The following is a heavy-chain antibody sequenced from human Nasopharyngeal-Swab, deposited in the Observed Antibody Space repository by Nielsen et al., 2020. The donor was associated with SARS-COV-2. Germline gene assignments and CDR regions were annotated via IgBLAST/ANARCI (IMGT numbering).Heavy chain of an antibody. D-gene: IGHD5-24*01. J-gene: IGHJ4*02. V-gene: IGHV4-39*01. CDR1: GGSISSSSYY. CDR3: ARQSATRGTDGYNFSY. CDR2: IYYSGST. Sequence: SETLSLTCTVSGGSISSSSYYWGWIRQPPGKGLEWIGSIYYSGSTYYNSSLKSRVTISVDTSKNQFSLKLSSVTAADTAVYYCARQSATRGTDGYNFSYWGQGTLVTVSS.